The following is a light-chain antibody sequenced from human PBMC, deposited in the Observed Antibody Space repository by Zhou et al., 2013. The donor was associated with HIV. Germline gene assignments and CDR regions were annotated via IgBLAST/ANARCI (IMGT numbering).Light chain of an antibody. CDR3: QQYANSPQT. V-gene: IGKV3-20*01. CDR2: GAS. Sequence: EIVLTQSPGTLSLSPGEGVTLSCRASHTISANYLAWYQQKPGQAPRLLVYGASTRATGIPDRFTGSGSGTDFTLTFTTLGPEDFAVYYCQQYANSPQTFGQGTKVE. CDR1: HTISANY. J-gene: IGKJ2*01.